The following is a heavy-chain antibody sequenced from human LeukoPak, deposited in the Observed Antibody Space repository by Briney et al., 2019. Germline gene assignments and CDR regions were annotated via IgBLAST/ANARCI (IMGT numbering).Heavy chain of an antibody. CDR1: GGSISSSSYY. Sequence: PSETLSPTCTVSGGSISSSSYYWGWIRQAPGKGLEWIGSIYYSGSTYYNPSLKSRVTISVDTSKNQFSLKLSSVTAADTAVYYCARLRSYYDILTGYTYYFDYWGQGTLVTVSS. CDR3: ARLRSYYDILTGYTYYFDY. D-gene: IGHD3-9*01. CDR2: IYYSGST. V-gene: IGHV4-39*01. J-gene: IGHJ4*02.